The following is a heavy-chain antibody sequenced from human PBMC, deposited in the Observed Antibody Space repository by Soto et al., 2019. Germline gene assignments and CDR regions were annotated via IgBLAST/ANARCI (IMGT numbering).Heavy chain of an antibody. V-gene: IGHV1-18*01. D-gene: IGHD2-2*01. CDR2: ISAYNGNT. CDR3: AIRYCSSTSCSRVSCYYGMDV. Sequence: QVQLVQSGAEVKKPGASVKVSCKASGYTFTSYGISWVRQAPGQGLEWMGWISAYNGNTNYAQKLQGRVTMTTDTSTSTAYMELRSLTSDDTAVYYCAIRYCSSTSCSRVSCYYGMDVWGQGTTVTVSS. J-gene: IGHJ6*02. CDR1: GYTFTSYG.